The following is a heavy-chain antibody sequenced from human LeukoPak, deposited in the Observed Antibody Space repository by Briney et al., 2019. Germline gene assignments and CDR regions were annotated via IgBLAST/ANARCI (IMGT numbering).Heavy chain of an antibody. D-gene: IGHD7-27*01. CDR2: ISGSGGST. Sequence: LTGGSLRLSCAASGFTFSSYAMSWVRQAPGKGLEWVSSISGSGGSTYHADSVKGRFTISRDNSKNTVYLQMNSLRAEDTAVYYCAKGPAPTGVPNKWGQGTLVAVSS. CDR3: AKGPAPTGVPNK. J-gene: IGHJ4*02. CDR1: GFTFSSYA. V-gene: IGHV3-23*01.